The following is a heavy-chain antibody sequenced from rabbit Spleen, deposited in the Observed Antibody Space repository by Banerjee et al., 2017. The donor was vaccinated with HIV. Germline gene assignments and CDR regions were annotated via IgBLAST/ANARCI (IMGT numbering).Heavy chain of an antibody. CDR1: GFDFSRSDW. J-gene: IGHJ4*01. Sequence: QEQLVESGGDLVKPGASLTLTCKASGFDFSRSDWICWVRQAPGKGLEWIGDIYPVFGITNYANFVKGRFTISSDNAQNTVDLQMNSLTAADTATYFCARNYNSAWDLWGPGDPGHRL. V-gene: IGHV1S45*01. CDR3: ARNYNSAWDL. D-gene: IGHD4-1*01. CDR2: IYPVFGIT.